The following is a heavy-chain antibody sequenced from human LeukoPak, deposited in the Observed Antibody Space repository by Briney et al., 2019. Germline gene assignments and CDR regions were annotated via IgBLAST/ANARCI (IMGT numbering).Heavy chain of an antibody. CDR1: GFPFSSYA. V-gene: IGHV3-23*01. CDR3: AKAAYDYVWGTYYYYMDV. J-gene: IGHJ6*03. D-gene: IGHD3-16*01. CDR2: ISGSGGGT. Sequence: GSLRLSCAASGFPFSSYAMTWARQAPGKGLEWVSTISGSGGGTYYADSVKGRFTISRDNSKNTLYLQMNSLRAEDTAVYYCAKAAYDYVWGTYYYYMDVWGKGTTVTISS.